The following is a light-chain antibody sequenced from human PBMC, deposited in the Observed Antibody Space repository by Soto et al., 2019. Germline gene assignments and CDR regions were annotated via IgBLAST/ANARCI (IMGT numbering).Light chain of an antibody. CDR1: SSDVGDYNY. CDR2: DVS. Sequence: QSTLSHPASVSGSPGQSITISYPGTSSDVGDYNYFSWYQQHPLKAPKLLIYDVSNRPSGVSNRFSGSKSGNTASLTISGLQAEDEADYYCSSYSDSSTLVVFGGGTKLTVL. CDR3: SSYSDSSTLVV. V-gene: IGLV2-14*03. J-gene: IGLJ2*01.